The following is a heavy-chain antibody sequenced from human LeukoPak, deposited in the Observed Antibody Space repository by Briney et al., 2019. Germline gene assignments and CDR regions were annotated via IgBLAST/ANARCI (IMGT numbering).Heavy chain of an antibody. Sequence: ESLTISCKGSGYIFTSYWIGWVRQMPGKGLEGMGIIYPGYSDTRYSPSFQGQVTISADNSISTAYLQWSSLKASDTAMYYCARHHCSSTSCYLGYWGQGTLVTVSS. CDR1: GYIFTSYW. CDR3: ARHHCSSTSCYLGY. V-gene: IGHV5-51*01. D-gene: IGHD2-2*01. J-gene: IGHJ4*02. CDR2: IYPGYSDT.